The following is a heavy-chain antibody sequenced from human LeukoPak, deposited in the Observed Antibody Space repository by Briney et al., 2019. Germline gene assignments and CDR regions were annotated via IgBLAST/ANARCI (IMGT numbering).Heavy chain of an antibody. J-gene: IGHJ4*02. Sequence: SVKVSCKASGGPFSSYTISWVRQAPGQGLEWMGRIIPILDKANYAQKFQGRVTITADKSTGTAYMDLNSLRSEDTAVYYCAGGPEMASFDYWGQGTLVTVSS. CDR1: GGPFSSYT. D-gene: IGHD5-24*01. CDR3: AGGPEMASFDY. V-gene: IGHV1-69*02. CDR2: IIPILDKA.